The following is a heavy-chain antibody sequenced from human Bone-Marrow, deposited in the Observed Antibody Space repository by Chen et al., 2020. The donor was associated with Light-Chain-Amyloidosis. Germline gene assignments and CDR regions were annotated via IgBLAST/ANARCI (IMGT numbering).Heavy chain of an antibody. J-gene: IGHJ6*03. CDR2: IRYDGSNK. D-gene: IGHD6-19*01. V-gene: IGHV3-30*02. Sequence: QVQLVESGGGVVQPGGSLRLSCAASGFTFSSYGMHWVRQAPGKGLEWEAFIRYDGSNKYYADSVKGRFTISRDNSKNTLYLQMNSLRAEDTAVYYCAKDVDRRLGYYYYMDVWGKGTTVTVSS. CDR1: GFTFSSYG. CDR3: AKDVDRRLGYYYYMDV.